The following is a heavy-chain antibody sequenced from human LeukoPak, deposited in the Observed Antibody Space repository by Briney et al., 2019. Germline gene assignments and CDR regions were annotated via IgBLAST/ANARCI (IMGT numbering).Heavy chain of an antibody. CDR1: GFTFNDYY. V-gene: IGHV3-11*01. J-gene: IGHJ5*01. Sequence: PGGSLRLSCAASGFTFNDYYMSWIRQAPGKGLEWVSYISTGTGGSSVYYADSVKGRFTISRDNAKNLLYLQMNSLRAEDTAVYYCATSKYSISWYDFWGQGTLVTVSS. CDR3: ATSKYSISWYDF. D-gene: IGHD6-13*01. CDR2: ISTGTGGSSV.